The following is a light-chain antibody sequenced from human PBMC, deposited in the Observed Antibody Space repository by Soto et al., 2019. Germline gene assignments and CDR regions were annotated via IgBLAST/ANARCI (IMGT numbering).Light chain of an antibody. CDR2: WAS. CDR1: QSVFYRSNNKEY. V-gene: IGKV4-1*01. J-gene: IGKJ3*01. Sequence: DIVMTPSPDSLAVSLGERATINCKSSQSVFYRSNNKEYLAWYQQKPGQPPKLLFYWASTREFGVPDRFSVSGSVTDFTLTISSLQAEDVAVYYCQQYYSTPFTFGHGTKVELK. CDR3: QQYYSTPFT.